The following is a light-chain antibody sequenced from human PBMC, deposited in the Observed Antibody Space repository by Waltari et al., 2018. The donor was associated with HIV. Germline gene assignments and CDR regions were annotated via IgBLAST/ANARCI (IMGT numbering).Light chain of an antibody. Sequence: DIHMTQSPPTLTVSIGDRVNITCRASQTVGDWLAWYQQKPGEAPTLLIYRATTVENGVPSRFSGSASGTDFTLAIDSLHPDDFATYYCHQYSNYLGSFGQGTRVQLK. J-gene: IGKJ1*01. V-gene: IGKV1-5*03. CDR3: HQYSNYLGS. CDR1: QTVGDW. CDR2: RAT.